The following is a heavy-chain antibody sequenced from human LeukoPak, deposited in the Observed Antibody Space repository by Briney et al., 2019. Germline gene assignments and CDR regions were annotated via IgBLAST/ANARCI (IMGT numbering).Heavy chain of an antibody. D-gene: IGHD2/OR15-2a*01. V-gene: IGHV3-23*01. J-gene: IGHJ4*02. CDR1: GFTFSNHA. CDR2: INISGGST. CDR3: AKGESEDYLNYFDYLNYFDH. Sequence: PGGSLRLSCAASGFTFSNHAMTWVRQAPGKGLERVSTINISGGSTFYADSVKGRFTISRDNSKNTLSLQMNSLRAEDTAIYYCAKGESEDYLNYFDYLNYFDHWGQGALVTVSS.